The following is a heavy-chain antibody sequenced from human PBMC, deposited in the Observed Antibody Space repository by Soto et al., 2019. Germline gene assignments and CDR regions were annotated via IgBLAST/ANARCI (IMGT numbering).Heavy chain of an antibody. CDR1: GGSISSGGYY. Sequence: PSETLSLTCTVSGGSISSGGYYWSWIRQHPGKGLEWIGYIYYSGSTNYNPSLKSRVTISVDTSKNQFSLKLSSVTAADTAVYYCARESVGSYDFWSGYQDYYYYYGMDVWGQGTTVTVSS. V-gene: IGHV4-61*08. CDR3: ARESVGSYDFWSGYQDYYYYYGMDV. D-gene: IGHD3-3*01. CDR2: IYYSGST. J-gene: IGHJ6*02.